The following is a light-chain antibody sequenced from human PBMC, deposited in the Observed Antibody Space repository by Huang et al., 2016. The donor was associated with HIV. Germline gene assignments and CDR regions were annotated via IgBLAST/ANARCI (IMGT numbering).Light chain of an antibody. CDR3: QQYKNVPIT. CDR2: TAS. Sequence: DIQMTQSPSSLSAAVGDRVTITCQARHDMADYLNWYHHKPGQVPKLLIHTASNLETGVPSRFTGSGSGTHFSVTISTLQPEDIGSYYCQQYKNVPITFGQGTRLEIK. V-gene: IGKV1-33*01. CDR1: HDMADY. J-gene: IGKJ5*01.